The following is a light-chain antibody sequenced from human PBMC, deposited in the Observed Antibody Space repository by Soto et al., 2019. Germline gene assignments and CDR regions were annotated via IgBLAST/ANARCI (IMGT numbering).Light chain of an antibody. J-gene: IGLJ2*01. CDR2: EGF. Sequence: QSVLTQPASVSGSPGQSITISCTGTSGDVGNYNLVSWFQHHPGEAPKLLIYEGFRRPSGVSNRFSGSKSGNTASLTVSALQAEDEANYYCSSYAVSDTMIFGGGTKRTVL. CDR1: SGDVGNYNL. CDR3: SSYAVSDTMI. V-gene: IGLV2-23*01.